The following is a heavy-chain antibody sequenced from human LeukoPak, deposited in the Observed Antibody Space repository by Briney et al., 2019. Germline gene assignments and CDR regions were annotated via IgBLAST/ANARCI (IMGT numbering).Heavy chain of an antibody. CDR2: INWNGGRT. CDR3: AREKDYYAFFDY. D-gene: IGHD3-10*01. J-gene: IGHJ4*02. V-gene: IGHV3-20*04. Sequence: AGGSLRLSCAPSGFTFDDYGVSWVRQAPGKGLEWVSNINWNGGRTGYADSVKGRFTISRDNAKNSLYLQMNSLRAEDTALYYCAREKDYYAFFDYWGQGTLVTVSS. CDR1: GFTFDDYG.